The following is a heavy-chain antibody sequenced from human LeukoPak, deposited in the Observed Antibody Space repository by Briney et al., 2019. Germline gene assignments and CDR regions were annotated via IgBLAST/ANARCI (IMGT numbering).Heavy chain of an antibody. D-gene: IGHD1-20*01. J-gene: IGHJ3*01. CDR3: VTFHRWDAFDF. CDR2: INPSDGST. Sequence: GASVKVSCKASGNTFTDYYMHWVRQATGQGLEWMGIINPSDGSTNYAQKFQGRVTMTRDTSTSTVYMEVSSLRSEDTAVYYCVTFHRWDAFDFWGQGTLVTVSS. V-gene: IGHV1-46*01. CDR1: GNTFTDYY.